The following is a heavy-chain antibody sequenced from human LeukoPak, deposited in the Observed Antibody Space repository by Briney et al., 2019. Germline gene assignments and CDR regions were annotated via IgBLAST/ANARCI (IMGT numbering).Heavy chain of an antibody. D-gene: IGHD6-13*01. CDR2: ISGGGANT. J-gene: IGHJ4*02. Sequence: PGGSLRLSCAASGFTFSKYVVTWARQAPGKGLEWVSDISGGGANTNYADSVKGRFTISRDNAKNSLYLQMNSLRAEDTAVYYCARDLAAADDYWGQGTLVTVSS. V-gene: IGHV3-23*01. CDR3: ARDLAAADDY. CDR1: GFTFSKYV.